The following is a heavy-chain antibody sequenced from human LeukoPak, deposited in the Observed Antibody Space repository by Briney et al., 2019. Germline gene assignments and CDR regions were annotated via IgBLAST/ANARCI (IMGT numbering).Heavy chain of an antibody. Sequence: ASVKVPCKASGYTFTSYGISWVRQAPGQGLEWMGGIIPIFGTANYAQKFQGRVTITADESTSTAYMELSSLRSEDTAVYYCARGRGITMIVVVPYFDYWGQGTLVTVSS. D-gene: IGHD3-22*01. CDR3: ARGRGITMIVVVPYFDY. CDR1: GYTFTSYG. CDR2: IIPIFGTA. J-gene: IGHJ4*02. V-gene: IGHV1-69*13.